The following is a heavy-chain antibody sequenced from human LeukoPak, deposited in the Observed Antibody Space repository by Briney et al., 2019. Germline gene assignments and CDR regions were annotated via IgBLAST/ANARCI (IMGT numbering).Heavy chain of an antibody. V-gene: IGHV1-18*01. CDR1: GYTFTSYG. J-gene: IGHJ6*03. CDR2: ISGYNGKT. Sequence: GASVKVSCKASGYTFTSYGISWVRQAPGQGLEWMGWISGYNGKTNYAQKLQGRVTMTTDTSTSTAYMELRSLRSDDTAVYYCARDGRFLGYYYMDVWGKGTTVTVSS. D-gene: IGHD3-3*01. CDR3: ARDGRFLGYYYMDV.